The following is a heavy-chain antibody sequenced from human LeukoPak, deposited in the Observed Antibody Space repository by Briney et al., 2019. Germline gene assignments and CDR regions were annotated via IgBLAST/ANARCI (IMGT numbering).Heavy chain of an antibody. CDR3: ARGLHKYDDFWSGYYPLDY. J-gene: IGHJ4*02. D-gene: IGHD3-3*01. CDR1: GGSFSGYY. Sequence: SETLSLTCGVYGGSFSGYYWSWIRQPPGKGLEWIGEINHSGGTNYNPSLKSRVTISLDTSKNQLSLKLSSVTAADTAVYYCARGLHKYDDFWSGYYPLDYWGQGTLVTVCS. V-gene: IGHV4-34*01. CDR2: INHSGGT.